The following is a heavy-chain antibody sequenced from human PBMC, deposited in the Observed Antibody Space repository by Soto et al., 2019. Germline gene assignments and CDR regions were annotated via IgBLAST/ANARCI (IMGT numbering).Heavy chain of an antibody. Sequence: PGGSLRLSCAASGFAFSSYGMQWVRQAPGTGLEWVAVISNDGSNKYYADSVKGRFTISRENSKNTLYLQMNSLRVEDTAMYYCAIEWDGGVYQTCFDYCGKGTVVTVDS. J-gene: IGHJ4*02. CDR1: GFAFSSYG. CDR2: ISNDGSNK. CDR3: AIEWDGGVYQTCFDY. D-gene: IGHD2-8*02. V-gene: IGHV3-30*03.